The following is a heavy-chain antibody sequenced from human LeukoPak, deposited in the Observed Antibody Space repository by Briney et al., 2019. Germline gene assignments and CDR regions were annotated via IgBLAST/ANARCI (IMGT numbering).Heavy chain of an antibody. Sequence: ASVKVSCKASGYTFTCYAMHWVRQAPGQRLEWMGWINAGNGNTKYSQKFQGRVTITRDTSASTAYMELSSLRSEDTAVYYCARVDPPGITIFGVGPRNYFDYWGQGTLVTVSS. J-gene: IGHJ4*02. CDR1: GYTFTCYA. V-gene: IGHV1-3*01. CDR2: INAGNGNT. D-gene: IGHD3-3*01. CDR3: ARVDPPGITIFGVGPRNYFDY.